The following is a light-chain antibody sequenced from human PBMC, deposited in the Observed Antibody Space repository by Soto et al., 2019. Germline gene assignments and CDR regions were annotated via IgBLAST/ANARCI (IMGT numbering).Light chain of an antibody. CDR3: QQYGSSPPAWT. J-gene: IGKJ1*01. CDR1: QSVSSSY. CDR2: GAS. Sequence: EIVLTQSPGTLSLSPGERATLSCRASQSVSSSYLAWYQQKPGQAPRLLIYGASSRATGIPDRFRGSGFGTDFTLTISRLEPEDFAVYYCQQYGSSPPAWTFGQGTKVEIK. V-gene: IGKV3-20*01.